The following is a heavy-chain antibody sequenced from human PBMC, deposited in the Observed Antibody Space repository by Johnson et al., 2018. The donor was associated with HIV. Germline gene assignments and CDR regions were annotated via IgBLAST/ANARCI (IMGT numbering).Heavy chain of an antibody. D-gene: IGHD6-19*01. V-gene: IGHV3-30*18. CDR2: ISYDGSNK. CDR1: GFTFSDYY. CDR3: AKDEQWLNDAFDI. J-gene: IGHJ3*02. Sequence: QVQLVESGGGLVKPGGSLRLSCAASGFTFSDYYMSWIRQAPGKGLEWVAVISYDGSNKYYADSVKGRFTISRDNSENTLYLQMNSLRAEDTAVYYCAKDEQWLNDAFDIWGQGTMVTVSS.